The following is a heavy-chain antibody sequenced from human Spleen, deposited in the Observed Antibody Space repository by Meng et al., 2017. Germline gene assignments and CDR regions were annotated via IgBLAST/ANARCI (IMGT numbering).Heavy chain of an antibody. CDR3: ARDLGGIFAY. CDR1: GFTFSSYA. J-gene: IGHJ4*02. D-gene: IGHD6-13*01. CDR2: ITDSGGST. V-gene: IGHV3-23*01. Sequence: GESLKISCAASGFTFSSYAMNWVRQAAGKGLEWVSTITDSGGSTYSADSVKGRFTISRDNSKNTLYLQMNRLRAEDTAVYYCARDLGGIFAYWGQG.